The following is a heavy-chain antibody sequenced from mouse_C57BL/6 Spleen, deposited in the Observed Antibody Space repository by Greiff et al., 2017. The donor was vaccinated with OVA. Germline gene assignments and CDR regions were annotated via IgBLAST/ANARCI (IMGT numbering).Heavy chain of an antibody. CDR2: IYPGSGST. V-gene: IGHV1-55*01. D-gene: IGHD1-1*01. Sequence: QVQLQQPGPELVKPGASVKMSCKASGYTFPSYWITWVKQRPGQGLEWIGDIYPGSGSTNYNEKFKSKATLTVDTSSSTAYMQLSSLTSEDSAVYYCVRSGGSSLAYAMDYWGQGTSVTVSS. CDR1: GYTFPSYW. CDR3: VRSGGSSLAYAMDY. J-gene: IGHJ4*01.